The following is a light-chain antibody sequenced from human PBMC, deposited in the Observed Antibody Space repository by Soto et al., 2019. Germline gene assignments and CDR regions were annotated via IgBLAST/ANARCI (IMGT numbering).Light chain of an antibody. V-gene: IGKV1-6*01. CDR1: HGIRND. CDR3: LQDYNYPLT. Sequence: AIHMTHSPSTLSASLGDRVTLSCRASHGIRNDLALYQQKTAKDPKLLIYSASSLQSGVPSRFSGSGSGTDFTLPISSLQPEDFATDYCLQDYNYPLTFGGGTKVDIK. J-gene: IGKJ4*01. CDR2: SAS.